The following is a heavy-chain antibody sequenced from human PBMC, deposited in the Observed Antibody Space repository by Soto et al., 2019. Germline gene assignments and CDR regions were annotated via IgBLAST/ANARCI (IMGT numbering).Heavy chain of an antibody. J-gene: IGHJ3*02. Sequence: GGSLRLSCAASGFTFSSYDMHWVRQATGNGLEWVSAIGTAGDTYYPGSVKGRFTISRENAKNSLYLQMNSLRAEDTAVYYCARVSYDSSGKTLTPLGAFDIWGQGTMVTVSS. CDR1: GFTFSSYD. V-gene: IGHV3-13*01. D-gene: IGHD3-22*01. CDR2: IGTAGDT. CDR3: ARVSYDSSGKTLTPLGAFDI.